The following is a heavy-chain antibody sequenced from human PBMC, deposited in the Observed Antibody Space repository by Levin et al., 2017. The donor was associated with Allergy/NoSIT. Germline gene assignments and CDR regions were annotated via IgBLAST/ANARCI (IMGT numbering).Heavy chain of an antibody. J-gene: IGHJ3*01. CDR3: ARASGVFDV. CDR1: GFTFSIYG. CDR2: IWNDGSNK. D-gene: IGHD2-8*01. V-gene: IGHV3-33*01. Sequence: GESLKISCEASGFTFSIYGMHWVRQGPGKGLEWVAVIWNDGSNKYYADSVKGRFTISRDNSKNTLYLQMNSLRAEDTAVYYCARASGVFDVWGQGTMVTVSS.